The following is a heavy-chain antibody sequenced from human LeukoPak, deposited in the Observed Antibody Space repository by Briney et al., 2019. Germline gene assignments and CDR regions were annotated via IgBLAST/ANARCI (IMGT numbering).Heavy chain of an antibody. V-gene: IGHV3-21*01. D-gene: IGHD1-26*01. Sequence: GGSLGLSCAASGFTFSSYSMNWVRQAPGKGLEWVSSISSSSSYIYYADSVKGRFTISRDNAKNSLYLQMNSLRAEDTAVYYCARDWPVGAVDYWGQGTLVTVSS. CDR3: ARDWPVGAVDY. J-gene: IGHJ4*02. CDR1: GFTFSSYS. CDR2: ISSSSSYI.